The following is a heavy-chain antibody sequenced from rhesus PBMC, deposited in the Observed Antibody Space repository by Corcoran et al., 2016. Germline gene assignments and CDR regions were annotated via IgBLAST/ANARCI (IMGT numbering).Heavy chain of an antibody. Sequence: QVQLQESGPGLVKPSETLSLSCTVSGASITRYWWSWLRQPPGKGLEWIGEINGNSGSTNYNPSLKSRVTISRDTSKNQFSLKLSSVTAADTAVYYCAIDLPNTVLVVVTMDFDYWGQGVLVTVSS. D-gene: IGHD2-21*01. V-gene: IGHV4-80*01. CDR1: GASITRYW. J-gene: IGHJ4*01. CDR3: AIDLPNTVLVVVTMDFDY. CDR2: INGNSGST.